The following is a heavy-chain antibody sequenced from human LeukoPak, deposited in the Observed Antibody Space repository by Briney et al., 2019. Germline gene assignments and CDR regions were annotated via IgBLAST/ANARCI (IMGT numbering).Heavy chain of an antibody. V-gene: IGHV4-4*07. D-gene: IGHD3-3*01. Sequence: SETLSLTCTVSGGSISSYYWSWIRQPAGKGLEWIGRIYTSGSTNYNPSLKSRVTMPVDTSKNQFSLKLSSVTAADTAVYYCARQKKTSAYYDFWSGYPDWFDPWGQGTLVTVSS. CDR1: GGSISSYY. CDR3: ARQKKTSAYYDFWSGYPDWFDP. CDR2: IYTSGST. J-gene: IGHJ5*02.